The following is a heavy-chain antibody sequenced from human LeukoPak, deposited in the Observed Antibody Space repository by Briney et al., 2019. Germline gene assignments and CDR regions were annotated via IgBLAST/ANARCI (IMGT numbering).Heavy chain of an antibody. D-gene: IGHD3-3*01. V-gene: IGHV4-34*01. Sequence: SETLSLTCAVYGGSFSGYYWSWLRQPPGKGLEWIGEINHSGSTKYNPSLKSRVTISVDTSKNQFSLKLSSVTAADTAVYYCARDPFWSGYTFDYWGQGTLVTVSS. CDR3: ARDPFWSGYTFDY. CDR1: GGSFSGYY. J-gene: IGHJ4*02. CDR2: INHSGST.